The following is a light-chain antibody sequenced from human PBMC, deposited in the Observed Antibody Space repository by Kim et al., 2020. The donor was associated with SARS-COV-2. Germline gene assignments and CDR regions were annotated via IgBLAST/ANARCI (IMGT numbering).Light chain of an antibody. Sequence: EIVLTQSPDTLSLSPGERATLSCRASQYVSSSYLAWYQQKPGQGPRLLIYRASSRATGVPDRFSGSGSGTDFTLTISRLEPEDFAVYFCQQYGSSPPGTFGPGTKVEIK. CDR2: RAS. CDR1: QYVSSSY. J-gene: IGKJ3*01. V-gene: IGKV3-20*01. CDR3: QQYGSSPPGT.